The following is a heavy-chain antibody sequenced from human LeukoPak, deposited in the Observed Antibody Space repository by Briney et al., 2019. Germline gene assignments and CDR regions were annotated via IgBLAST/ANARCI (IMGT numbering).Heavy chain of an antibody. Sequence: ASVKVSCKASGYTFTGHYMHWVRQAPGQGLEWMGWINTNTGNPTYAQAFTGRFLFSLDTSVSTAYLQISSLKTEDTAVYYCARGNKITHGPWGQGTLVTVSS. CDR3: ARGNKITHGP. J-gene: IGHJ5*02. V-gene: IGHV7-4-1*02. CDR2: INTNTGNP. D-gene: IGHD3-10*01. CDR1: GYTFTGHY.